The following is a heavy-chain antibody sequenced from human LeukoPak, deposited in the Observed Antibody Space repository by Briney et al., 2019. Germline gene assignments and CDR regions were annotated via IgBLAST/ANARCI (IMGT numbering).Heavy chain of an antibody. J-gene: IGHJ5*02. CDR3: ARHLYCTNGVCYTESGWFDP. V-gene: IGHV4-39*01. D-gene: IGHD2-8*01. CDR1: GGSISSSSYY. CDR2: IYYSGST. Sequence: SETLSLTCTVSGGSISSSSYYWGWIRQPPGKGLEWIGSIYYSGSTYYNPSLKSRVTISVDTSKNQFSLKVNSVTAADTAVYYCARHLYCTNGVCYTESGWFDPWGQGTLVTVSS.